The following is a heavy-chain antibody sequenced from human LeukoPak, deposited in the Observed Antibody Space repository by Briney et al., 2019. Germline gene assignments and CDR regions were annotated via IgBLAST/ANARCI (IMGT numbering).Heavy chain of an antibody. Sequence: GVSLRLSCAASGFTFSSYSMNWVRQAPVTVLDSFSSISSSSSYIYYADSVKGRFTISRDNAKNSLYLQMNSLRAEDTAVYYCARCGDYGYGMDVWGQGTTVTVSS. CDR1: GFTFSSYS. CDR2: ISSSSSYI. CDR3: ARCGDYGYGMDV. J-gene: IGHJ6*02. D-gene: IGHD4-17*01. V-gene: IGHV3-21*01.